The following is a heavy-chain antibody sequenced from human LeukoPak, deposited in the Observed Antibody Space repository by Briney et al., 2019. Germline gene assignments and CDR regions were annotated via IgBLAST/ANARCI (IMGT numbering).Heavy chain of an antibody. D-gene: IGHD5-24*01. V-gene: IGHV3-23*01. Sequence: GGSLRLSCAASGFAFSSFSMCWVRQTPGKGLEWVSVITGSGDSTFHADSAKGRFTISRDNSKNALYLEMRSLRAEDTAVYYCAKDQPADGYNSIWGQGTLVTVSS. CDR2: ITGSGDST. CDR1: GFAFSSFS. J-gene: IGHJ4*02. CDR3: AKDQPADGYNSI.